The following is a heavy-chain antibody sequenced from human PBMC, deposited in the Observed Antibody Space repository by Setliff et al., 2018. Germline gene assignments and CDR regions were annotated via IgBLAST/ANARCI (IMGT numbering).Heavy chain of an antibody. D-gene: IGHD2-15*01. CDR3: ATSGFCSAGSCYSFDD. Sequence: KTSETLSLTCGVFVTRGSFSGYYWSWIRQPPGKGLEWIGEISPGGSTIYNPSLRSRVTMSVDTSKNRFSLNLTSVTAADTAVYYCATSGFCSAGSCYSFDDWGQGALVTVSS. CDR2: ISPGGST. J-gene: IGHJ4*02. CDR1: VTRGSFSGYY. V-gene: IGHV4-34*01.